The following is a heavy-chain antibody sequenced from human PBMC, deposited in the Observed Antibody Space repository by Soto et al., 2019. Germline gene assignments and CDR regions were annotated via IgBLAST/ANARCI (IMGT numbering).Heavy chain of an antibody. Sequence: GGSLRLSCAGSGFTLTRSAVSWVRQAPGKGLEWVSGISAGGGGTYYADSVKGRFTISRDISKNTVYLQMNGLRVEDTAVYYCAKDMGQWVETLDYWGHGTLVTV. CDR3: AKDMGQWVETLDY. CDR1: GFTLTRSA. D-gene: IGHD6-19*01. CDR2: ISAGGGGT. J-gene: IGHJ4*01. V-gene: IGHV3-23*01.